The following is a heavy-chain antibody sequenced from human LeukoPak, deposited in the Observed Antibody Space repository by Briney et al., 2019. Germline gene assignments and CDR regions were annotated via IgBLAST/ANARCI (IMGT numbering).Heavy chain of an antibody. J-gene: IGHJ4*02. CDR1: GGSIRRSNYY. CDR2: IYYSGST. D-gene: IGHD6-6*01. Sequence: SETLSLTCIVSGGSIRRSNYYWGWIRQPPGKGLEWIGSIYYSGSTYYNPSLKSRVTISVDTSKNRFSLKLLSVTAADTAVYYCAEGLYSSSQFDCWGQGTLVTVSS. V-gene: IGHV4-39*01. CDR3: AEGLYSSSQFDC.